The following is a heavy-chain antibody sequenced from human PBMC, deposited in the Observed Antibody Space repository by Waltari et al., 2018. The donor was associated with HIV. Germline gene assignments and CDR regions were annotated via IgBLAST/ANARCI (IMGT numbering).Heavy chain of an antibody. CDR1: GYTFTSYA. J-gene: IGHJ2*01. CDR2: INAGNGNT. Sequence: QVQLVQSGAEVKKPGASVKVSCKASGYTFTSYAMPWVRQAPGQRLEWMGWINAGNGNTKYSQKFQGRVTITRDTSASTAYMELSSLRSEDTAVYYCARAGIAAAGYNWYFDLWGRGTLVTVSS. D-gene: IGHD6-13*01. CDR3: ARAGIAAAGYNWYFDL. V-gene: IGHV1-3*01.